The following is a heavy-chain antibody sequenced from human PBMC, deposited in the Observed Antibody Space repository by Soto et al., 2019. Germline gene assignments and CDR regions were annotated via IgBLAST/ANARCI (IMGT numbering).Heavy chain of an antibody. D-gene: IGHD3-22*01. CDR1: GGTFSSYA. CDR2: IIPIFGTA. Sequence: RASVKVSCKASGGTFSSYAISWVRQAPGQGLEWMGGIIPIFGTANYAQKFQGRVTITADESTSTAYMELSSLRSGDTAVYYCARGIDYYDSSGYNYYYYGMDVWGQGTTVTVS. CDR3: ARGIDYYDSSGYNYYYYGMDV. V-gene: IGHV1-69*13. J-gene: IGHJ6*02.